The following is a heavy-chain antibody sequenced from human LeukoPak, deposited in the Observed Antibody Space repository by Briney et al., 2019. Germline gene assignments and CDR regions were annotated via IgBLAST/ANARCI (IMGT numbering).Heavy chain of an antibody. D-gene: IGHD1-14*01. J-gene: IGHJ6*03. CDR1: GFTFSNAW. V-gene: IGHV3-15*01. CDR3: TTSSNRVYYYYYYMDV. CDR2: IKSKTDGGTT. Sequence: GGSLRLSSAASGFTFSNAWRSWVRQAPGKGLEWVGRIKSKTDGGTTDYAAPVKGRFTISRDDSKNTLYLQMNSLKTEDTAVYYCTTSSNRVYYYYYYMDVWGKGTTVTISS.